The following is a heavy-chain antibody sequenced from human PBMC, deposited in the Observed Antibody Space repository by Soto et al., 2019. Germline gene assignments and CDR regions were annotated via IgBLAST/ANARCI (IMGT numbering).Heavy chain of an antibody. CDR2: ISGSGGST. V-gene: IGHV3-23*01. J-gene: IGHJ4*02. D-gene: IGHD3-9*01. CDR1: GFAFRNYG. CDR3: AKDTFDVPPGYDY. Sequence: EVQLLGSGGGLVHPGGYLRLFCAASGFAFRNYGMSWVRQAPGKGLKWVSTISGSGGSTYYADSVKGRFTISRDNSKNTLYLQMNSLRAEDTAIYYCAKDTFDVPPGYDYWGQGTLVTVSS.